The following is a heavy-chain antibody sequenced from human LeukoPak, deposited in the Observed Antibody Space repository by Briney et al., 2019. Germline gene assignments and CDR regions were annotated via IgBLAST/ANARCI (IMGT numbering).Heavy chain of an antibody. V-gene: IGHV3-20*04. CDR2: INWNGGST. CDR3: AKALLTGGAFDI. Sequence: GGSLRLSCAASGFTFVDYGMSWVRQAPGKGLEWVSGINWNGGSTGYADSVKGRFTISRDNSKNTLYLQMNSLRAEDTAVYYCAKALLTGGAFDIWGQGTMVTVSS. D-gene: IGHD3-9*01. J-gene: IGHJ3*02. CDR1: GFTFVDYG.